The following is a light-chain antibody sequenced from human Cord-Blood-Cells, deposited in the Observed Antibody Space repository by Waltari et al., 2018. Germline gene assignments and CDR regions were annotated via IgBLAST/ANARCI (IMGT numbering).Light chain of an antibody. CDR1: QSISSY. J-gene: IGKJ1*01. Sequence: DIQMTQSPSSLSASVGDRDTITCRASQSISSYLNWYQQKPGKAPKLLIYAASSLQSGVPSRFSGSGSGTDFTVTISSLQPEDFATYYCQQSYSTPWTFGQGP. CDR2: AAS. V-gene: IGKV1-39*01. CDR3: QQSYSTPWT.